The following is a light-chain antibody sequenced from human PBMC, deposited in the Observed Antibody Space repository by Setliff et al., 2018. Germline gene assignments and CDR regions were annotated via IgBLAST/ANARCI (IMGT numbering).Light chain of an antibody. CDR3: QQYNNWPIT. CDR2: GAF. CDR1: QSLSSN. V-gene: IGKV3-15*01. J-gene: IGKJ4*01. Sequence: EVVLTQSPATLSVSPGERVTLSCRASQSLSSNLAWYQQKRGQAPRLLINGAFTRATGIPARFSGSGSGTEFTLTISSLQSEDFAVYYCQQYNNWPITFGGGTKVDIK.